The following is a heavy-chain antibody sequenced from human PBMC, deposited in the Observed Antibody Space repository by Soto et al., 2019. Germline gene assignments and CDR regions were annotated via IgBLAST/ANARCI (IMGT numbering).Heavy chain of an antibody. Sequence: QVQLVESGGGVVQPGRSLRLSCAASGFTFSSYGMHWVRQAPGKGLEWVAVISYDGSNKYYADSVKGRFTISRDNSKNTLYLQMNSLRAEDTAVYYCAKGRGPAAIWSRGYGMDVWGQGTTVTVSS. CDR1: GFTFSSYG. D-gene: IGHD2-2*02. J-gene: IGHJ6*02. V-gene: IGHV3-30*18. CDR3: AKGRGPAAIWSRGYGMDV. CDR2: ISYDGSNK.